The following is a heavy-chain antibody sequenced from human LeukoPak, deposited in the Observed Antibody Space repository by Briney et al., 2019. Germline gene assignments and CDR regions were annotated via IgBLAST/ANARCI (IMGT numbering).Heavy chain of an antibody. CDR3: ARNKSTVTTSRHDAFDI. V-gene: IGHV4-38-2*01. D-gene: IGHD4-17*01. CDR2: IYQRVST. J-gene: IGHJ3*02. Sequence: ASETLSLTCAVSGYSISSDYYWGWIRQPSGKGLEWIGSIYQRVSTYYNPSLKSRVTISVDTSKNLFSLKLSSVTSADAAVYYCARNKSTVTTSRHDAFDIWGQGTMVTVSS. CDR1: GYSISSDYY.